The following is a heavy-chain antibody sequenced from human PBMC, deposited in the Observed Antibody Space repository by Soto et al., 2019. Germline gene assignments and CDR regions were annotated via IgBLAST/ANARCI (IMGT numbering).Heavy chain of an antibody. CDR2: IYYSGST. D-gene: IGHD3-16*01. J-gene: IGHJ5*02. CDR1: GGSMNSSSFF. Sequence: PSETLALTCSVSGGSMNSSSFFWGWVRQPPGKGLEWIGRIYYSGSTYYNPSLRSRVTISVDTSKNQFSLKLRSMTAADTAVFYCSGHYGSYARYWYEPCGQGTLSTVSS. V-gene: IGHV4-39*01. CDR3: SGHYGSYARYWYEP.